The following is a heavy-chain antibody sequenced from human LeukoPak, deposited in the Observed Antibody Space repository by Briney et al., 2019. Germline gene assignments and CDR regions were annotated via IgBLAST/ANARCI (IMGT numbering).Heavy chain of an antibody. D-gene: IGHD3-22*01. CDR3: ASRHTYYYDSSGYPLDAFDI. Sequence: SETLSLTCTVSGGSVSSGTYYWPWIRQPPGKELEYIGYIYTSGSTKYNPSLKSRVTISVDTSKNQFSLKLSSVTAADTAVYYCASRHTYYYDSSGYPLDAFDIWGQGTMVTVSS. CDR2: IYTSGST. V-gene: IGHV4-61*01. CDR1: GGSVSSGTYY. J-gene: IGHJ3*02.